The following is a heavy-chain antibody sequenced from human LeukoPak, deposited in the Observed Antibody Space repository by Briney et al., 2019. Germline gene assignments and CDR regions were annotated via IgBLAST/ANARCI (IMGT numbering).Heavy chain of an antibody. CDR1: GFTFSIYS. CDR3: ARSIGGAFDY. D-gene: IGHD3-10*01. CDR2: ISSSSIYV. V-gene: IGHV3-21*01. Sequence: GGSLRLSCAASGFTFSIYSMNWARQAPGKGLEWVSSISSSSIYVYYADSVKGRFTISRDNAKISLYLQMNSLRAEDTAVYYCARSIGGAFDYWGQGTLVTVSS. J-gene: IGHJ4*02.